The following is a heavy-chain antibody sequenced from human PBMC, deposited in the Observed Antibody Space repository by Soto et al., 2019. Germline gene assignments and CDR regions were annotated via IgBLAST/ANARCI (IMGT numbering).Heavy chain of an antibody. D-gene: IGHD2-15*01. J-gene: IGHJ3*02. CDR3: AREGRPDIVVVVAARDAFDI. CDR2: INPSGGST. CDR1: GYTFTSYY. Sequence: GASVKVSCKASGYTFTSYYMHWVRQAPGQGLEWMGIINPSGGSTSYAQKFQGRVTMTRDTSTSTVYMELSSLRSEDTAVYYCAREGRPDIVVVVAARDAFDIWGQGTMVTVSS. V-gene: IGHV1-46*01.